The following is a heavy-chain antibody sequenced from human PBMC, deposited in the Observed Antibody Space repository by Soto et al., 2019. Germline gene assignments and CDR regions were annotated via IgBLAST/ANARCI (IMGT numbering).Heavy chain of an antibody. J-gene: IGHJ6*03. CDR2: ISGSGGST. CDR1: GFTFSSYA. V-gene: IGHV3-23*01. CDR3: AKKNLYDILTGYARDPEYYYYMDV. D-gene: IGHD3-9*01. Sequence: VQLLESGGGLVQPGGSLRLSCAASGFTFSSYAMSWVRQAPGKGLEWVSAISGSGGSTYYADSVKGRFTISRDNSKNTLYLQMNSLRAEDTAVYYCAKKNLYDILTGYARDPEYYYYMDVWGKGTTVTVSS.